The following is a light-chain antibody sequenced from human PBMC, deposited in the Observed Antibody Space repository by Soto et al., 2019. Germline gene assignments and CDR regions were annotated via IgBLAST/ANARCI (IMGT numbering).Light chain of an antibody. CDR1: QSISSY. Sequence: DIQMTQSPSSLSASVGDRVTITCRASQSISSYLNWYQQKPGKAPKLLIYAASSWQSGVPSRFSGSGSGTDFTLTISSLQPEDFATYYCQPSYSTPLTFGGGTKVEIK. CDR2: AAS. J-gene: IGKJ4*01. CDR3: QPSYSTPLT. V-gene: IGKV1-39*01.